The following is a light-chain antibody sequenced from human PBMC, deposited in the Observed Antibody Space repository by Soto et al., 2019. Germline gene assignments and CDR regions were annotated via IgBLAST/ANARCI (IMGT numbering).Light chain of an antibody. Sequence: DIQMTQSPSSLSASIGDRVTITCRASQTISSYLNWYQQKPGKAPKLLIYAASSLQSGVPSRFSGSGSGTEFTLIISSLQPEDFATYYCQQSYSTTQWTFGQGTKVEIK. V-gene: IGKV1-39*01. CDR2: AAS. CDR3: QQSYSTTQWT. J-gene: IGKJ1*01. CDR1: QTISSY.